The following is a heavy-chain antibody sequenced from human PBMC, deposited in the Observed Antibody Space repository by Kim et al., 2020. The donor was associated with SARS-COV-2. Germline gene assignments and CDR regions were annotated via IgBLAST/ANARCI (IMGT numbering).Heavy chain of an antibody. CDR2: ISDGGSRT. CDR1: GFTFSSYW. V-gene: IGHV3-74*01. Sequence: GGSLRLSCAASGFTFSSYWMHWVRQAPGKGLVWVSRISDGGSRTNYADSVKGRFTVSRDNSKIMLYLEMTSLRAEDTALYYCVKRGYSSTSSFDYWGQGTLVTVSS. CDR3: VKRGYSSTSSFDY. J-gene: IGHJ4*02. D-gene: IGHD6-13*01.